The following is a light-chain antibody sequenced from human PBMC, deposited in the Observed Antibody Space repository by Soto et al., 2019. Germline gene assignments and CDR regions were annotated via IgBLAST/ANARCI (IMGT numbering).Light chain of an antibody. Sequence: QSVLTQPPSVSAAPGQTVTISCSGSFSNIGKNYVSWYQRLPGTAPKLLIYDNNERSSGIPDRFSGSKSGTSATLGIAGLQTGDEADYYCGTWDTSLSAVVFGGGTKLTVL. J-gene: IGLJ2*01. CDR2: DNN. CDR3: GTWDTSLSAVV. CDR1: FSNIGKNY. V-gene: IGLV1-51*01.